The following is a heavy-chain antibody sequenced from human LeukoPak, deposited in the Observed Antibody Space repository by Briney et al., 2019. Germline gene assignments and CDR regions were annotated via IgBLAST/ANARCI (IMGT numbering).Heavy chain of an antibody. J-gene: IGHJ4*02. V-gene: IGHV4-59*08. CDR2: ICYSGST. CDR1: GGSISSYY. Sequence: SETLSLTCTVSGGSISSYYWSWIRQPPGKGLEWIGYICYSGSTNYNPSLKSRVTISVDTSKNQFSLKLSSVTAADTAVYYCARTYDSSGYFQYYFDYWGQGTLVTVSS. D-gene: IGHD3-22*01. CDR3: ARTYDSSGYFQYYFDY.